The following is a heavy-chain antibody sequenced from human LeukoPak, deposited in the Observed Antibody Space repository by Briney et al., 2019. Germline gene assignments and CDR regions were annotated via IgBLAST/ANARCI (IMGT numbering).Heavy chain of an antibody. D-gene: IGHD3-3*01. V-gene: IGHV3-23*01. CDR2: ISVASNT. Sequence: SGGSLRLSCAASGFTLSTYGMHWVRQAPGKGLEWVSTISVASNTFYADSVKGRFTISRDNSRNTVYLQMTSLRADDTAVYYCADYGVSGVRNNFYWGQGTLVTVSS. CDR3: ADYGVSGVRNNFY. CDR1: GFTLSTYG. J-gene: IGHJ4*02.